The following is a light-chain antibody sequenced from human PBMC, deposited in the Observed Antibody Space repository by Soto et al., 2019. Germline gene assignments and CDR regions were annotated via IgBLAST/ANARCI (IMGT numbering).Light chain of an antibody. CDR1: SRDVGGYNY. Sequence: QSVLTQPRSVSGSPGQSVTISCTGTSRDVGGYNYVSWYQQHPGKAPKLMIYDVSKRPSGVPDRFSGSKSGNTASLTISGLQAEDEADYYCCSYAGSYYVFGTGTKVTFL. V-gene: IGLV2-11*01. J-gene: IGLJ1*01. CDR2: DVS. CDR3: CSYAGSYYV.